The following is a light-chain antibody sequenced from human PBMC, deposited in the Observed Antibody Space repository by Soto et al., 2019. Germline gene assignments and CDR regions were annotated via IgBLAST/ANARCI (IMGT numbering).Light chain of an antibody. CDR2: GNT. CDR3: QSYDSTLSARYV. CDR1: SSNFGGNS. V-gene: IGLV1-40*01. J-gene: IGLJ1*01. Sequence: QPPSASETPGRRVVISCSGRSSNFGGNSVSWYQQRPGTAPKLLIVGNTIRPSGVPDRFSASTSGTSASLAITGLQAEDEGDYYCQSYDSTLSARYVFGTGTKVTVL.